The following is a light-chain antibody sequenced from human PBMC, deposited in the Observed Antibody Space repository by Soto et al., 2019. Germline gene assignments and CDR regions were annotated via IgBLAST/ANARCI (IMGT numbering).Light chain of an antibody. CDR2: ANN. V-gene: IGLV1-40*01. CDR3: QSYDNSLSGWV. CDR1: TSNIGAGYD. Sequence: QSVXXQPPSVSGAPGQRVNIPCXGSTSNIGAGYDVHWYQQVPGTAPKLLIYANNNRPSGVPDRFSGSKSGTSATLAITGLQAEDETDYYCQSYDNSLSGWVFGGGTKVTVL. J-gene: IGLJ3*02.